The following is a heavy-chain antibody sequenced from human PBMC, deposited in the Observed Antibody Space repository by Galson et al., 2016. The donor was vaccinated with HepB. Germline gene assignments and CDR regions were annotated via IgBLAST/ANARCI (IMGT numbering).Heavy chain of an antibody. CDR2: INPYNGNI. V-gene: IGHV1-18*04. D-gene: IGHD6-19*01. CDR1: GYTFTTYA. Sequence: SVKVSCKASGYTFTTYAITWVRQAPGQGLEWTGWINPYNGNIKYAQKVQGRVTMTTDTSTSTAYMELRSLRFDDTAVYYCARRYSSGWYVYFDYWGQGTLVTSSS. J-gene: IGHJ4*02. CDR3: ARRYSSGWYVYFDY.